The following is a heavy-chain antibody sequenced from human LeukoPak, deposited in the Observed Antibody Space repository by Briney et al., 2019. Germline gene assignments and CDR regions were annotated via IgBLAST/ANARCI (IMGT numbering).Heavy chain of an antibody. V-gene: IGHV3-73*01. CDR1: GFTFSGSA. Sequence: GGSLRLSCAASGFTFSGSAMHWVRQASGKGLEWVGRIRSKANSYATAYAASVKGRFTISRDDSKNTAYLQMNSLKTEDTAVYYCTRNRIYYDSSGYYYGKDYWGQGTLVTVSS. D-gene: IGHD3-22*01. CDR3: TRNRIYYDSSGYYYGKDY. CDR2: IRSKANSYAT. J-gene: IGHJ4*02.